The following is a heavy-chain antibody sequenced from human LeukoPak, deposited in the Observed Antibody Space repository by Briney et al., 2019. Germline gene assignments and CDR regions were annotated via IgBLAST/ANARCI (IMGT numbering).Heavy chain of an antibody. CDR2: IYTSGST. J-gene: IGHJ4*02. D-gene: IGHD3-3*01. Sequence: SETLSLTCTVSGGSISSGSYYWSWIRQPAGKGLEWIGRIYTSGSTNYNPSLKSRVTISVDTSKNQFSLKLSSVTAADTAVYYCASAKTDFWSGYYSYWGQGTLVTVSS. CDR3: ASAKTDFWSGYYSY. V-gene: IGHV4-61*02. CDR1: GGSISSGSYY.